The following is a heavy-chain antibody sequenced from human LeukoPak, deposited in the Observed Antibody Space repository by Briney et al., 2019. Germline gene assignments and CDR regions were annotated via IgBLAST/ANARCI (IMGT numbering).Heavy chain of an antibody. V-gene: IGHV3-64*01. Sequence: GGSLTLSCAASGFSFGSYAMHWFRQAPGKGLESVSDIHSKGDRKYYANSVKGRFTISRDNSKNTLYLQMGSLRTEDMAVYYCARRYCSGGTCYALDYWGQGTLVTVSS. D-gene: IGHD2-15*01. CDR3: ARRYCSGGTCYALDY. J-gene: IGHJ4*02. CDR2: IHSKGDRK. CDR1: GFSFGSYA.